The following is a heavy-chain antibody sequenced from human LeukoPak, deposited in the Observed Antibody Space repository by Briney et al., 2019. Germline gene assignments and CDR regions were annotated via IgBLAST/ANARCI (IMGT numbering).Heavy chain of an antibody. CDR3: AREEPRGYYGMDV. J-gene: IGHJ6*02. CDR1: GESFSGYY. Sequence: SETLPLTCAVYGESFSGYYWSWIRQHPGKGLEWIGYIYYSGSTYYNPSLKSRVTISVDTSKNQFSLKLSSVTAADTAVYYCAREEPRGYYGMDVWGQGTTVTVSS. V-gene: IGHV4-31*11. CDR2: IYYSGST.